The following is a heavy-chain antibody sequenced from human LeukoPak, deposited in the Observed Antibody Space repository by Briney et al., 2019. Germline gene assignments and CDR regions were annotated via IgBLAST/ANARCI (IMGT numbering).Heavy chain of an antibody. J-gene: IGHJ4*02. CDR2: ISGSGGST. Sequence: PGGSLRLSCAASGFTFSSYAMSWVRQAPGKGLEWVSAISGSGGSTYYADSVKGRFTISRDNSKNTLYLQMNSLRAEDMAVYYCAKALGYDDYGDYGPTFDYWGQGTLVTVSS. CDR3: AKALGYDDYGDYGPTFDY. V-gene: IGHV3-23*01. D-gene: IGHD4-17*01. CDR1: GFTFSSYA.